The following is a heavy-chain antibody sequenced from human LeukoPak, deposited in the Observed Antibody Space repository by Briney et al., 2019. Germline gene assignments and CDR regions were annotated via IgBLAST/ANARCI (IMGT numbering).Heavy chain of an antibody. CDR3: ARSLRRWYYYFDY. J-gene: IGHJ4*02. CDR1: GGSFSGYY. D-gene: IGHD4-23*01. CDR2: INHSGST. V-gene: IGHV4-34*01. Sequence: PSETLSLTCAVYGGSFSGYYWSWIRQPPGKGLEWIGEINHSGSTNYNPSLKSRVTISVDTSKNQFSLKLSSVTAADTAVYYCARSLRRWYYYFDYWGQGTLVTVSS.